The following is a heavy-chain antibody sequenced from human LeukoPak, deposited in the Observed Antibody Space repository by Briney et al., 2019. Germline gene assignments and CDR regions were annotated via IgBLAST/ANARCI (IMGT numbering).Heavy chain of an antibody. CDR3: ARGRSNYYGMDV. CDR1: GGSISSYY. Sequence: SETLSLTCTVSGGSISSYYWSWIRQPPGKGLEWIGYIYYNGNTNYSPSLKSRVTMSVDTSKNLFSLKVSSVTAADTAVYYCARGRSNYYGMDVWGQGTTVTVSS. CDR2: IYYNGNT. J-gene: IGHJ6*02. D-gene: IGHD1-26*01. V-gene: IGHV4-59*01.